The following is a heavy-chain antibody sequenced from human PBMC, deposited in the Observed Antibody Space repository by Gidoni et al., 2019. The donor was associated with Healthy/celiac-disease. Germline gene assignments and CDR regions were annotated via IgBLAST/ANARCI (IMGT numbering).Heavy chain of an antibody. CDR2: SVSSSSTI. Sequence: EVQLVESGGGLVQPGGSLRLSCAASGLTFSSYSMNWFRQAPGKGLEWVSYSVSSSSTIYYAAAVKSRFTISRDNAKNSLYLQMNSLRDEDTAVYYCAGESPDTTVRWYYYYYYGMDVWGQGTTVTVSS. CDR3: AGESPDTTVRWYYYYYYGMDV. CDR1: GLTFSSYS. V-gene: IGHV3-48*02. J-gene: IGHJ6*02. D-gene: IGHD4-17*01.